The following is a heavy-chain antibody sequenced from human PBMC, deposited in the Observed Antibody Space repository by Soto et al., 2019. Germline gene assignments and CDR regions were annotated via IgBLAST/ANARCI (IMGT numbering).Heavy chain of an antibody. CDR3: ARAGQYYDASGYAN. CDR2: ISAYNGNT. V-gene: IGHV1-18*01. D-gene: IGHD3-22*01. Sequence: QVTLVQSGTEVKKPGASIKVSCKASGYSFATSGMSWVRQAPGQGLEWMGWISAYNGNTNYDQNLQGRVTMTTDTSTSTAYLELRNLRSDDTAVYYCARAGQYYDASGYANWGQGTLVTVSS. J-gene: IGHJ4*02. CDR1: GYSFATSG.